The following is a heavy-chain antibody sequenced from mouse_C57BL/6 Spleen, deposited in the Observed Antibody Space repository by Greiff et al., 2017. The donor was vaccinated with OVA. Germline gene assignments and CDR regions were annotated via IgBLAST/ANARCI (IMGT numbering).Heavy chain of an antibody. CDR1: GYTFTSYW. CDR2: IDPSDSET. V-gene: IGHV1-52*01. Sequence: VKLQQSGAELVRPGSSVKLSCKASGYTFTSYWMHWVKQRPIQGLEWIGNIDPSDSETHYNQKFKDKATLTVDKSSSTAYMQLSSLTSEDSAVYYCARRDSNYPYYAMDYWGQGTSVTVSS. CDR3: ARRDSNYPYYAMDY. J-gene: IGHJ4*01. D-gene: IGHD2-5*01.